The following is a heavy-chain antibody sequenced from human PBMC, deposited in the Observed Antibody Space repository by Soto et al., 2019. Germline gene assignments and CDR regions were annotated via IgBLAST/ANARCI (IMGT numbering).Heavy chain of an antibody. D-gene: IGHD6-19*01. CDR3: ARGIEGWYQGRYYYGMDV. J-gene: IGHJ6*02. Sequence: QVQLQESGPGLVKPSETLSLTCTVSGGSVSSGSYYWSWIRQPPGKGLEWIGYIYYSGSTNYHPSPISRVTTSAATSKTHFSLKLSSVTAADTAVYYCARGIEGWYQGRYYYGMDVWGQGTTVTVSS. CDR1: GGSVSSGSYY. CDR2: IYYSGST. V-gene: IGHV4-61*03.